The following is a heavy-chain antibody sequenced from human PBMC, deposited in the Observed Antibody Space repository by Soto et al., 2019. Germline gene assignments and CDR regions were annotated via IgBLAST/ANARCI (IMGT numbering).Heavy chain of an antibody. CDR2: MYYNGNI. CDR3: ESGGNWFDP. Sequence: SETLSLTCNVSGGSISNYYWTWVRQSPEKGLEWIGYMYYNGNINYNPSLKSRVTISIDTSKNQFSLTLKSVTAADTAVYYCESGGNWFDPWGKGVLVTVSS. V-gene: IGHV4-59*01. J-gene: IGHJ5*02. D-gene: IGHD3-16*01. CDR1: GGSISNYY.